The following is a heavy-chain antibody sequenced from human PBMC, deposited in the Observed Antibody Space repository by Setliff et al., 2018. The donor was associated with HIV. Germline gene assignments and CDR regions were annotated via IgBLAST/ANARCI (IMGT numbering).Heavy chain of an antibody. V-gene: IGHV1-69*05. Sequence: SVKVSCKASGGTFGSYAVSWVRQAPGQGLEWMGGIIPMFGTAKYAQKFQARVTLTTDESTSTAYMEVSGLRSEDTAVYYCARGSCSGCYLSDYWGLGTLVTVSS. D-gene: IGHD6-19*01. CDR2: IIPMFGTA. CDR1: GGTFGSYA. CDR3: ARGSCSGCYLSDY. J-gene: IGHJ4*02.